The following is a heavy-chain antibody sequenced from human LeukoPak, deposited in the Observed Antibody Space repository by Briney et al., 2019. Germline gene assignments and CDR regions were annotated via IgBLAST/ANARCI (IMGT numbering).Heavy chain of an antibody. Sequence: PGRSLKLSCAASGFTFSSYGMHWVRQAPGKGLERVAVISYDGSNKYYADSVKGRFTISRDNSKNTLYLQMNSLRAEDTAVYYCAKERVVLLWFGEGMDVWGQGTTVTVSS. CDR2: ISYDGSNK. J-gene: IGHJ6*02. D-gene: IGHD3-10*01. CDR1: GFTFSSYG. V-gene: IGHV3-30*18. CDR3: AKERVVLLWFGEGMDV.